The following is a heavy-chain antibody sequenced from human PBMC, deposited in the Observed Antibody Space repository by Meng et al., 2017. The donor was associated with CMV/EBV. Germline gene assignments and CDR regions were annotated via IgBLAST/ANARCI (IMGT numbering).Heavy chain of an antibody. CDR2: ISYDGSNK. V-gene: IGHV3-30*04. Sequence: GGPLRLSCAASGFTFSSYAMHWVRQAPGKGLEWVAVISYDGSNKYYADSVKGRFTISRDNSKNTLYLQMNSLRAEDTAVYYCARDKSRRDGYNYGYWGQGTLVTVSS. J-gene: IGHJ4*02. D-gene: IGHD5-24*01. CDR1: GFTFSSYA. CDR3: ARDKSRRDGYNYGY.